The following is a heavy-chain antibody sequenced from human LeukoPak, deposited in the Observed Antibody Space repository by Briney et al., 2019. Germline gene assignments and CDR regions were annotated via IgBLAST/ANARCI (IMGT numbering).Heavy chain of an antibody. CDR1: GFTFSSYA. V-gene: IGHV3-21*01. CDR3: ARATYCSSTSCYPYWFDY. D-gene: IGHD2-2*01. Sequence: PGGSLRLSCAASGFTFSSYAMTWVRQAPGKGLEWVSSISSSSSYIYYADSVKGRFTISRDNAKNSLYLQMNSLRAEDTAVYYCARATYCSSTSCYPYWFDYWGQGTLVTVSS. CDR2: ISSSSSYI. J-gene: IGHJ4*02.